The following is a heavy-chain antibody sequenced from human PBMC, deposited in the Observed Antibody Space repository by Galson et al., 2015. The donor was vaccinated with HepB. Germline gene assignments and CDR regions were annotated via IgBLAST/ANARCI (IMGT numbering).Heavy chain of an antibody. J-gene: IGHJ1*01. CDR3: ARSYYGSGSYYKEYFQH. D-gene: IGHD3-10*01. CDR1: GFTFSSYD. Sequence: SLRLSCAASGFTFSSYDMHWVRQAPGKGLEWVSGISGSGGTTYYADSVKGRFPISRDNSKNTLYLQMNSLRAEDTAVYYCARSYYGSGSYYKEYFQHWGQGTLVTVSS. V-gene: IGHV3-23*01. CDR2: ISGSGGTT.